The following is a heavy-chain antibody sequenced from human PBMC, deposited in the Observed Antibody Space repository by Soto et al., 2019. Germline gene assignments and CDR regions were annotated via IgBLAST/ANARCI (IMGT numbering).Heavy chain of an antibody. CDR3: ARTTLTFGGVTNWFDP. Sequence: SETRSLTCTVSGGSISSSSYYWGWIRQPPGKGLEWIGSIYYSGSTYYNPSLKSRVTISVDTSKNQFSLKLSSVTAADTAVYYCARTTLTFGGVTNWFDPWGQGTRVTVSS. CDR2: IYYSGST. V-gene: IGHV4-39*01. D-gene: IGHD3-16*01. CDR1: GGSISSSSYY. J-gene: IGHJ5*02.